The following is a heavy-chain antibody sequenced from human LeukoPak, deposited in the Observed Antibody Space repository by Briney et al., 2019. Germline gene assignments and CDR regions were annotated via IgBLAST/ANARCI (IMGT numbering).Heavy chain of an antibody. CDR3: AKDQKWELLPFDY. CDR1: GFTFSSYA. D-gene: IGHD1-26*01. V-gene: IGHV3-23*01. CDR2: ISGSGSST. Sequence: GGSLRLSCAASGFTFSSYAMSWVRQAPGKGLEWVSAISGSGSSTYYADSVKGRFTISRDNSKNTLYLQMNSLRAEDTAVYYCAKDQKWELLPFDYWGQGTLVTVSS. J-gene: IGHJ4*02.